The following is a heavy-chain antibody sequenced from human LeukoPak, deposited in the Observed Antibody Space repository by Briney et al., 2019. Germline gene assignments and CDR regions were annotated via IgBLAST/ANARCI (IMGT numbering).Heavy chain of an antibody. V-gene: IGHV3-23*01. CDR1: GFTFSGAA. J-gene: IGHJ4*02. CDR3: AKGPQVGSGYHPDF. CDR2: TTGRDDRT. D-gene: IGHD3-22*01. Sequence: PGGSLRLSRAASGFTFSGAAMTWVRQAPGKGLEWVSTTTGRDDRTYYADSVKGRFTISRDYSKNTLRLQMSSLTVEDTAIYYCAKGPQVGSGYHPDFWGQGTLVTVSS.